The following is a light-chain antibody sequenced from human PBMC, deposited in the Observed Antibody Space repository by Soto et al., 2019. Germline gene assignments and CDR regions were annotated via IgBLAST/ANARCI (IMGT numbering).Light chain of an antibody. CDR2: EVS. J-gene: IGLJ2*01. CDR1: SSDVGTYNY. Sequence: QSALTQPASVSGSPGQSITISCTGTSSDVGTYNYVSWYQQHPGKAPRLMIYEVSNRPSGASNRFSGSKSGSTASLTISGLQAEDEADYYCSSYTSSIVVFGGGTKLTVL. V-gene: IGLV2-14*01. CDR3: SSYTSSIVV.